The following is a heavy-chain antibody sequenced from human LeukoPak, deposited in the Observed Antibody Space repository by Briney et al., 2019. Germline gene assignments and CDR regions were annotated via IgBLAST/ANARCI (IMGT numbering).Heavy chain of an antibody. V-gene: IGHV1-18*01. Sequence: GASVKVSCKASGYTFTNYGIYWVRQAPGQGLEWMAWVSAYNGNTNYAQKLQGRVTVTTDTFTSTAYMELRSLRSDDTAKYYCARAEGVVVAAHIDVWGKGTTVTVSS. CDR3: ARAEGVVVAAHIDV. CDR1: GYTFTNYG. D-gene: IGHD2-15*01. J-gene: IGHJ6*03. CDR2: VSAYNGNT.